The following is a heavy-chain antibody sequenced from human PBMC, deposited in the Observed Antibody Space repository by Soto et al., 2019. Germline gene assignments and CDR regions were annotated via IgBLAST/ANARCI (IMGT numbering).Heavy chain of an antibody. D-gene: IGHD3-3*02. V-gene: IGHV3-7*01. CDR3: AGDYLAGFDY. J-gene: IGHJ4*02. CDR2: INQNGSEK. Sequence: GGSLRLSCAASGFTFSSYSMNWVRQAPGKGLEWVATINQNGSEKYYADSVKGRFTISRDNAKNTLYLQMNSLRAEDTAVYYCAGDYLAGFDYWGQGTLVTVSS. CDR1: GFTFSSYS.